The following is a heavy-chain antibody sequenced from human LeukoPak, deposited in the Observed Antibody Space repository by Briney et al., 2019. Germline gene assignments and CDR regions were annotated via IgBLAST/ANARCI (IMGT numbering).Heavy chain of an antibody. D-gene: IGHD4/OR15-4a*01. V-gene: IGHV4-59*01. CDR2: ISYSGST. Sequence: SGTLSLTCTVSGGSITNNYWSWIRQPPGKGLEWIGYISYSGSTNYNPSLKSRGTISVDTSKNQFSLKLNSVTAADTAVYYCARGEGAGFDPWGQGTLVTVSS. J-gene: IGHJ5*02. CDR1: GGSITNNY. CDR3: ARGEGAGFDP.